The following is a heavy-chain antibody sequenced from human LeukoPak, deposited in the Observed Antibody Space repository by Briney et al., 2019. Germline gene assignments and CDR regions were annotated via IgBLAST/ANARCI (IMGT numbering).Heavy chain of an antibody. CDR3: ARSLKVVVAATNNWFDP. CDR2: INHSGST. D-gene: IGHD2-15*01. Sequence: SETLSLTCAVYGGSFSGHYWSWIRQPPGKGLEWIGEINHSGSTNYNPSLKSRVTISVDTSKNQFSLKLSSVTAADTAVYYCARSLKVVVAATNNWFDPWGQGTLVTVSS. V-gene: IGHV4-34*01. J-gene: IGHJ5*02. CDR1: GGSFSGHY.